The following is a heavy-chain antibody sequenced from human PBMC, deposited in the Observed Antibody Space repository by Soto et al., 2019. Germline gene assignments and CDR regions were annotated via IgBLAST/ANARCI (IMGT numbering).Heavy chain of an antibody. D-gene: IGHD1-26*01. CDR1: GYTFTGYY. Sequence: ASVKVSCKASGYTFTGYYMHWVRQAPGQGLEWMGWINPNSGGTNYAQKFQGRVTMTRDTSISTAYMELSRLRSDDTAVYYCARKFREGGSPWYSGSCPKTHVNAFDIWGKGTMVTVSS. V-gene: IGHV1-2*02. CDR3: ARKFREGGSPWYSGSCPKTHVNAFDI. CDR2: INPNSGGT. J-gene: IGHJ3*02.